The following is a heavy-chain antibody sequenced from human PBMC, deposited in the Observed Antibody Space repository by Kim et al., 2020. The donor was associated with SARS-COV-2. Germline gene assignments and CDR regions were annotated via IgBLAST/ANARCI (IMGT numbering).Heavy chain of an antibody. CDR2: ISYDGSNK. V-gene: IGHV3-30-3*01. Sequence: GGSLRLSCAASGFTFSSYAMHWVRQAPGKGLEWVAVISYDGSNKYYADSVKGRFTISRDNSKNTLYLQMNSLRAEDTAVYYCARDVTFSSSVGGVDYWGQGTLVTVSS. CDR1: GFTFSSYA. D-gene: IGHD3-16*01. J-gene: IGHJ4*02. CDR3: ARDVTFSSSVGGVDY.